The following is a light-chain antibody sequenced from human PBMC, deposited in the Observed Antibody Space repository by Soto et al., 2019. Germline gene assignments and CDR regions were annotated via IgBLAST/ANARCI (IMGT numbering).Light chain of an antibody. J-gene: IGKJ1*01. Sequence: DIQMTQSPSTLSASVGDRDTVTCRASQSISSWLAWYQQKPGKAPKLLIYDASSLESGVPSRFSGSGSGTEFTLTISSLQPDDFATYYCQQYNSYSLFGQGTKWIS. CDR3: QQYNSYSL. V-gene: IGKV1-5*01. CDR2: DAS. CDR1: QSISSW.